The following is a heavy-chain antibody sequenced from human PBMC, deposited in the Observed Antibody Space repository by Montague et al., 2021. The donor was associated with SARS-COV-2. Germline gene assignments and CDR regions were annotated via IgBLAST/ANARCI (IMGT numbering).Heavy chain of an antibody. Sequence: SETLSLTCAVYGXSFTTYYWSWIRQPPGKGLEWIGEINHCGTTNFNPALKSRVTMSVDTSKNRFSLTLTSVTAADTAIYFCARNSFRARFLDWSFYFTFWGQGSVVTVSS. J-gene: IGHJ4*02. CDR1: GXSFTTYY. CDR3: ARNSFRARFLDWSFYFTF. CDR2: INHCGTT. V-gene: IGHV4-34*01. D-gene: IGHD3/OR15-3a*01.